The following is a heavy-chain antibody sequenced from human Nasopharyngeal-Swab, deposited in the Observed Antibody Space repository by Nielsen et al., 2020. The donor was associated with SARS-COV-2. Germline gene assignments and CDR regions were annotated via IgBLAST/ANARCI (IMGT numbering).Heavy chain of an antibody. V-gene: IGHV6-1*01. CDR2: IYFRSKWLN. J-gene: IGHJ4*02. CDR3: ARGSGTYSDYFDY. D-gene: IGHD1-26*01. Sequence: CAISGDSVPSNSAAWTWIRQSPSRGLEWLGRIYFRSKWLNDYAVSVKSRITINQDTSRNQFSLQLNSVTPEDTAIYYCARGSGTYSDYFDYWGQGTLVSVSS. CDR1: GDSVPSNSAA.